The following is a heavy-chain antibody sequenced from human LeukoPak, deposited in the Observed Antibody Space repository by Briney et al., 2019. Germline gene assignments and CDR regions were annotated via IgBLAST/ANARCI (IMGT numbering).Heavy chain of an antibody. CDR1: GFTFDDYG. Sequence: GGSLRLSCAASGFTFDDYGMSWVRQAPGKGLEWVSGINWNGGSTGYADSVKGRFTISRDNAKNSLYLQMNSLRAEDTALYYCAREGIAAAGTGVAFDIWGQGTMVTASS. CDR2: INWNGGST. CDR3: AREGIAAAGTGVAFDI. D-gene: IGHD6-13*01. V-gene: IGHV3-20*04. J-gene: IGHJ3*02.